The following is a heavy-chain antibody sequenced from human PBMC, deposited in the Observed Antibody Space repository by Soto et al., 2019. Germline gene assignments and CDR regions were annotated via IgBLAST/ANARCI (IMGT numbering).Heavy chain of an antibody. J-gene: IGHJ4*02. CDR1: GFTFSSYA. V-gene: IGHV3-23*01. Sequence: GGSLRLSCAAPGFTFSSYAMSWVRQAPGKGLVWVSALSGSGGITYYADSVKGRFTISRDNFKNTLYLQMNSLRAEDTAMYYCAKASTASVVITGFDYWGQGALVTVSS. CDR2: LSGSGGIT. D-gene: IGHD3-22*01. CDR3: AKASTASVVITGFDY.